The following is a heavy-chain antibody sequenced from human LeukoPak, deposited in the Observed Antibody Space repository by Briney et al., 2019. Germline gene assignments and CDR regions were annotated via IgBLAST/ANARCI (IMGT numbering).Heavy chain of an antibody. Sequence: QAGGSLRLSCAASGFTFSSYAMHWVRQAPGKGLEWVAVISYDGSNKYYADSVKGRFTISRDDSKNTLYLQMNSLRADDTAVYYCARDLHSGSYYGYFQHWGQGTLVTVSS. J-gene: IGHJ1*01. D-gene: IGHD1-26*01. CDR3: ARDLHSGSYYGYFQH. CDR1: GFTFSSYA. V-gene: IGHV3-30*04. CDR2: ISYDGSNK.